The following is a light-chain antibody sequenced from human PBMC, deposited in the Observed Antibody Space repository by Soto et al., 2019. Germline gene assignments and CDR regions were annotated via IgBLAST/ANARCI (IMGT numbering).Light chain of an antibody. V-gene: IGLV2-18*02. CDR1: SSDVGSYNR. CDR3: SSYTSSSTFV. J-gene: IGLJ1*01. Sequence: QTVLNSPPSGSGSHGDSGTISCTGTSSDVGSYNRVSWYQQPPGTASKLMIYEVSNRPSGVPDRFSGSKSGNTASLTISGLQAEDKADYYCSSYTSSSTFVFRTGTKVTVL. CDR2: EVS.